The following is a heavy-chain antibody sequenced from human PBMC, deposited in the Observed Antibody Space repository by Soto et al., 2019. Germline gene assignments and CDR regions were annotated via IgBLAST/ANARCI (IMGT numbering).Heavy chain of an antibody. V-gene: IGHV1-69*12. Sequence: QVQLVQSGAEVKKPGSSVKVSCKASGGSFRSYAISWVRQAPGQGLAWMGGIIPIFGTANYAQNFQGRVTITADESTSTVYLDMTSLRSEDTAIYYCASSPDSSGWYYFQYWGQGTRVTVSS. CDR3: ASSPDSSGWYYFQY. CDR2: IIPIFGTA. J-gene: IGHJ4*02. D-gene: IGHD6-19*01. CDR1: GGSFRSYA.